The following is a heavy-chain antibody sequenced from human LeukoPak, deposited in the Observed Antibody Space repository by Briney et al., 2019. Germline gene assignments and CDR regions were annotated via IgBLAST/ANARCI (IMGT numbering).Heavy chain of an antibody. CDR3: AVPVVTPPT. V-gene: IGHV5-51*01. CDR1: GYTFASYW. CDR2: IYPRDSDT. D-gene: IGHD2-21*02. J-gene: IGHJ4*02. Sequence: GDSLKISCQTSGYTFASYWIAWVRQMPGKGLEWMGIIYPRDSDTRYSPSFQGQVTISADKSINTAYLQWSSLEASDTAMYYCAVPVVTPPTWGQGTLVTVSS.